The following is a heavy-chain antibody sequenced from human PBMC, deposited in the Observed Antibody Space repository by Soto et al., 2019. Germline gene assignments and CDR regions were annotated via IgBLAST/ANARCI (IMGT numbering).Heavy chain of an antibody. J-gene: IGHJ4*02. CDR3: ASHADEAAAGPYYFDY. Sequence: GASVKVSCKASGYTFTSYGISWVRQAPGQGLEWMGWISAYNGNTNYAQKLQGRVTMTTDTSTSTAYMELRSLRSDDTAVYYCASHADEAAAGPYYFDYWGQGTLVTVSS. V-gene: IGHV1-18*01. D-gene: IGHD6-13*01. CDR2: ISAYNGNT. CDR1: GYTFTSYG.